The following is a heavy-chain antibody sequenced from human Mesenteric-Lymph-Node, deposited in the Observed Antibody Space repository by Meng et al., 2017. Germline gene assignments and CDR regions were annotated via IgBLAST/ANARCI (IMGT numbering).Heavy chain of an antibody. CDR1: GYSFTTHG. Sequence: QVQLVQSGAEVKNPGASVKVSCKTSGYSFTTHGIHLVRQAPGQSLEWMGWVNAASGNTRYSQKFQDRVTINRDTSASSAYMEVSSLRSEDTAVYYCAKSSLHAGTLYFDSWGQGTLVTVSS. J-gene: IGHJ4*02. D-gene: IGHD2-21*02. CDR3: AKSSLHAGTLYFDS. CDR2: VNAASGNT. V-gene: IGHV1-3*01.